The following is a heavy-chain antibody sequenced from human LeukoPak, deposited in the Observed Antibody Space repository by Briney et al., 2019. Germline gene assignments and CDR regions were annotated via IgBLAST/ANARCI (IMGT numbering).Heavy chain of an antibody. CDR2: IYYSGST. Sequence: SETLSLTCTVSGGSISSGSYYWGWIRQPPGKGLEWIGSIYYSGSTYYNPSLKSRVTISVDTSKNQFSLKLSSVTAADTAVYYCARVLRSEEIPLRYFDWLLYYYYMDVWGKGTTVTVSS. CDR1: GGSISSGSYY. V-gene: IGHV4-39*07. CDR3: ARVLRSEEIPLRYFDWLLYYYYMDV. D-gene: IGHD3-9*01. J-gene: IGHJ6*03.